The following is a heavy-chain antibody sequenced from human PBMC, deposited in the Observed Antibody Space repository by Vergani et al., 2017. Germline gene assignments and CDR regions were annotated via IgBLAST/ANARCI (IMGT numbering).Heavy chain of an antibody. J-gene: IGHJ6*03. CDR2: IIPIFGTT. V-gene: IGHV1-69*05. Sequence: QGQLAQSGAEVKKPGSSVKVSCKASGGTFSSNSISWVRQAPGQGLEWMGRIIPIFGTTSYAQKFQGRVTMTRNTSISTAYMELSSLRSEDTAVYYCARAVWVRDYYYYYMDVWGKXP. D-gene: IGHD2-21*01. CDR3: ARAVWVRDYYYYYMDV. CDR1: GGTFSSNS.